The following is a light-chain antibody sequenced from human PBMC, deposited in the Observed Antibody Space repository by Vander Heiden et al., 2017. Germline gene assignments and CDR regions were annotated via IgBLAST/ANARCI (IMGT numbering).Light chain of an antibody. CDR2: AAS. CDR1: HGISSY. CDR3: QQLNSYLPIT. Sequence: IQLTPSPSSLSASVGDRVTITSRPSHGISSYLACYEQKPGKAPKLLIYAASTLQSGVPSRFSGSGSGTDFTLTISSLQPEDFAAYYCQQLNSYLPITFGQGTRLEIK. J-gene: IGKJ5*01. V-gene: IGKV1-9*01.